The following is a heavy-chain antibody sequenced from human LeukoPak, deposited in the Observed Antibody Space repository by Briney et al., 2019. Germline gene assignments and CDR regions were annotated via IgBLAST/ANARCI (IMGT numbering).Heavy chain of an antibody. V-gene: IGHV3-7*01. J-gene: IGHJ4*02. CDR1: GFSMSVYW. D-gene: IGHD3-22*01. CDR2: IKQDGSER. CDR3: ARDSSGYQ. Sequence: HPGGSLRLSCEASGFSMSVYWMSWVRQATGKGLEWVGNIKQDGSERNYVDSVKGRFTISRDNAKNSLYLQMNSLRAEDTAVYYCARDSSGYQWGQGTLVTVSS.